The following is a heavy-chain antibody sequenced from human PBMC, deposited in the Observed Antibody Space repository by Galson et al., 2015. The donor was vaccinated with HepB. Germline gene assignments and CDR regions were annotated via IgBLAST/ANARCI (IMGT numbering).Heavy chain of an antibody. CDR2: ISGGSDFI. CDR1: GFTFSSFP. CDR3: AKGIHGVWDS. D-gene: IGHD2-8*01. Sequence: SLRLSCAASGFTFSSFPMNWVRQAPGKGLEWVSGISGGSDFIYYADSVKGRFTISRDNSKNMLFLQMNSLKAEDAAVYYCAKGIHGVWDSWGQGTLVTVST. J-gene: IGHJ4*02. V-gene: IGHV3-23*01.